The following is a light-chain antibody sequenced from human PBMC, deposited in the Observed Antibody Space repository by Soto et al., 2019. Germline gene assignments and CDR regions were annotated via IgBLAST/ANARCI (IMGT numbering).Light chain of an antibody. CDR2: GAS. Sequence: EIVMTQSPATLSVSPGERATLSCRASQSVSSNLAWYQQKPGQAPRLLIYGASTRATGIPARFSGSGSGTELTLTVSSLQSEDFAVYYCQQCNNGPTCGQGTKVDIK. CDR1: QSVSSN. J-gene: IGKJ1*01. CDR3: QQCNNGPT. V-gene: IGKV3-15*01.